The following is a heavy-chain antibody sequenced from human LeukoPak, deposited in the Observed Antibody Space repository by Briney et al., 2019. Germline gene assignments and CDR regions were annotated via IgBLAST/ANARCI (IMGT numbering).Heavy chain of an antibody. CDR2: INPNGGGT. D-gene: IGHD6-19*01. Sequence: ASVNVSCKASVYTFTGYYMHWVRRAPGQGLEGMGWINPNGGGTNYAQKFQGRVTMTSDTSISTAYMELSRLRSDDTAVYYCAREAVAGTTNFDYWGKGTLVTVSS. CDR1: VYTFTGYY. V-gene: IGHV1-2*02. J-gene: IGHJ4*02. CDR3: AREAVAGTTNFDY.